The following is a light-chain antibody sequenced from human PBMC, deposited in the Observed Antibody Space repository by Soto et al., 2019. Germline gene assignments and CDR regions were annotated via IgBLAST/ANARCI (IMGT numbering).Light chain of an antibody. CDR3: QKYNSIPWT. CDR2: GAS. J-gene: IGKJ1*01. CDR1: QGISTY. V-gene: IGKV1-27*01. Sequence: DIQMTQSPSSLSASVGDRVTITCRASQGISTYLAWYQQRPGNVHQLLIYGASTLQSGVPARFSRSESGTDFTLTISSLPPEDVSTYYCQKYNSIPWTFGQGTNLEIK.